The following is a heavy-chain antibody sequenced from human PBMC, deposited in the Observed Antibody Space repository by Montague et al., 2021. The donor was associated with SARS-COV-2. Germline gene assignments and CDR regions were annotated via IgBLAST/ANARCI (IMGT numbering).Heavy chain of an antibody. V-gene: IGHV3-23*01. Sequence: SLRLSCAASGFTFSSYAMSWVRQAPGKGLEWVSAISGSGGSTYYADSVKGRFTISRDNSKNTLYLQMNSLRAEDTAVYYCARTLLDYYGMDVWGQGTTVTVSS. CDR2: ISGSGGST. CDR3: ARTLLDYYGMDV. D-gene: IGHD2/OR15-2a*01. J-gene: IGHJ6*02. CDR1: GFTFSSYA.